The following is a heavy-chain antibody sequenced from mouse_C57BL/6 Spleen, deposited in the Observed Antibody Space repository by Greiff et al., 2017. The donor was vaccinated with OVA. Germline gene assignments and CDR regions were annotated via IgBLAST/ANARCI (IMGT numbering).Heavy chain of an antibody. CDR3: ARRSNYYFDY. Sequence: QVQLKQSGAELVMPGASVKLSCKASGYTFTSYWMHWVKQRPGQGLEWIGEIDPSDSYTNYNQKFKGKSTLTVDKSSSTAYMQLSSLTSEDSAVYYCARRSNYYFDYWGQGTTLTVSS. CDR1: GYTFTSYW. J-gene: IGHJ2*01. CDR2: IDPSDSYT. V-gene: IGHV1-69*01. D-gene: IGHD2-5*01.